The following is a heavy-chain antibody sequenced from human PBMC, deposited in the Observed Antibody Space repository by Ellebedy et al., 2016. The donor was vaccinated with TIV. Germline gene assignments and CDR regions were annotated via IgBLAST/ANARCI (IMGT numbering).Heavy chain of an antibody. Sequence: GGSLRLXXAASGFTFNDYALHWVRQAPGKGLEWVTVISYDGNNKYYADSVKGRFTISRDNSKNTLYLQMNSLRAEDTAVYYCARDGSDSNSDAFDIWGQGTMVTVSS. CDR1: GFTFNDYA. D-gene: IGHD4-11*01. J-gene: IGHJ3*02. V-gene: IGHV3-30-3*01. CDR2: ISYDGNNK. CDR3: ARDGSDSNSDAFDI.